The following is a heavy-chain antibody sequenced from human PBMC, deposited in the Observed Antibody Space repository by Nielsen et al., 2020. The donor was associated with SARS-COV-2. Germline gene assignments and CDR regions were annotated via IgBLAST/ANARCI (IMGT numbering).Heavy chain of an antibody. J-gene: IGHJ5*02. D-gene: IGHD6-19*01. CDR3: AKDIEQWLLVDGYRRFDP. V-gene: IGHV3-9*01. CDR1: GFTFDAYA. CDR2: ISWNSGSI. Sequence: GGSLRLSCSASGFTFDAYAMHWARQAPGKGLEWVSGISWNSGSIGYADSVKGRFTISRDNAKNSLYLQMNSLRAEDTALYYCAKDIEQWLLVDGYRRFDPWGQGTLVTVSS.